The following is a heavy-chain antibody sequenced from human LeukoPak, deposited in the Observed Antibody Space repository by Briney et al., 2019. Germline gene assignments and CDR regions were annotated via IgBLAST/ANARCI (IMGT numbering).Heavy chain of an antibody. J-gene: IGHJ4*02. CDR2: IYHSGST. CDR3: ARDRRADTAKYYFDY. D-gene: IGHD5-18*01. CDR1: GYSISSGYY. Sequence: SETLSLTCTVSGYSISSGYYWGWIRQPPGKGLEWIGSIYHSGSTYYNPSLKSRVTISVDTSKNQFSLKLSSVTAADTAVYYCARDRRADTAKYYFDYWGQGTLVTVSS. V-gene: IGHV4-38-2*02.